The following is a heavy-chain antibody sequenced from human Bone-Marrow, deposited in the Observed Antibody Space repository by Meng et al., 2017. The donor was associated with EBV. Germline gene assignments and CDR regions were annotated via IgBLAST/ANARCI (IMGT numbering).Heavy chain of an antibody. CDR3: ARNLLALAVNEDYFDF. D-gene: IGHD6-19*01. CDR1: GGSINSSNC. Sequence: QVQLQGSGPGLVKPSGTLSLTCDVSGGSINSSNCCVWVRQPPGKGLGCIGEIYHSGGTNPSLQSRVTISVDKAKNHFSLKLRSVTAADTAVYYCARNLLALAVNEDYFDFWGQGSLVTVSS. CDR2: IYHSGGT. V-gene: IGHV4-4*02. J-gene: IGHJ4*02.